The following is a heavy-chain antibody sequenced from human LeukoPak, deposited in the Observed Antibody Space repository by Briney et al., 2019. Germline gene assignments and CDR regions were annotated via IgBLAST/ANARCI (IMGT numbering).Heavy chain of an antibody. Sequence: GGSLRLSCAASGFTVSSNYMSWVRQAPGKGLEWVSVIYSGGSTYYEDSVKRGFTISRDHSKNTLYLQMNSLRVEDTAVYYCARGNCSGTSCHTSYWGQGTLVSV. CDR3: ARGNCSGTSCHTSY. CDR1: GFTVSSNY. D-gene: IGHD2-15*01. V-gene: IGHV3-66*01. J-gene: IGHJ4*02. CDR2: IYSGGST.